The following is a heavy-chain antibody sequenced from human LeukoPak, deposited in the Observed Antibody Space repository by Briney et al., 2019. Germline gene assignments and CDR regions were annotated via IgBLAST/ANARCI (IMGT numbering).Heavy chain of an antibody. CDR2: ISSSSSYI. Sequence: GGSLRLSCAASGFTFSSYSMNWVRQAPGKGLEWVSSISSSSSYIYYADSVKGRFTISRDNAKNSLYLQMNSLRAEDTAVYYCARGVAPNYYYYYMDVWGKGTTVTVSS. J-gene: IGHJ6*03. V-gene: IGHV3-21*01. CDR3: ARGVAPNYYYYYMDV. CDR1: GFTFSSYS.